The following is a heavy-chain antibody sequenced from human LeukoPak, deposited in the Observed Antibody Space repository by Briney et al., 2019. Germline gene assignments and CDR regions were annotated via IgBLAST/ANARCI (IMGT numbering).Heavy chain of an antibody. Sequence: PSETLSLTCTVSGVSISSDTYYWSWIRQPAGKGLEWIGRIYTSGTTTYNPSLKSRVTISVDTSKNQFSLKLRYVTAADTAMYYCARLTTVTPQYDYWGQGTLVTVSS. CDR1: GVSISSDTYY. J-gene: IGHJ4*02. D-gene: IGHD4-17*01. V-gene: IGHV4-61*02. CDR2: IYTSGTT. CDR3: ARLTTVTPQYDY.